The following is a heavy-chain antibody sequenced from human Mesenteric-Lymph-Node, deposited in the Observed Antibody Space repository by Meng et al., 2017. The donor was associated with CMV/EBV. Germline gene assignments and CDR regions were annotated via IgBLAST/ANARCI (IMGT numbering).Heavy chain of an antibody. V-gene: IGHV3-48*01. CDR3: AKDLSTRPRGGMDV. CDR1: GFAFSNYA. J-gene: IGHJ6*02. CDR2: ISGGGSMI. D-gene: IGHD2-2*01. Sequence: GESLKISCEASGFAFSNYAMHWVRQAPGKGLEWVSYISGGGSMIYSADSVKGRFTISRDNSKNTLYLQMNSLRAEDTAVYYCAKDLSTRPRGGMDVWGQGTTVTVSS.